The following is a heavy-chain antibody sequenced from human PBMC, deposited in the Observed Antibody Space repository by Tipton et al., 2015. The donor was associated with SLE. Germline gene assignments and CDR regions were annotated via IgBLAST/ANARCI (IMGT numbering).Heavy chain of an antibody. D-gene: IGHD6-13*01. CDR2: IYYSGST. Sequence: LRLSCTVSGGSISSYYWSWIRQPPGKGLEWIGYIYYSGSTNYDPSLKSRVTISVDTSKNQISLKLSSLTAADTAVYYCARGWGSWPYYFDYWGQGTLVTVPS. J-gene: IGHJ4*02. V-gene: IGHV4-59*01. CDR1: GGSISSYY. CDR3: ARGWGSWPYYFDY.